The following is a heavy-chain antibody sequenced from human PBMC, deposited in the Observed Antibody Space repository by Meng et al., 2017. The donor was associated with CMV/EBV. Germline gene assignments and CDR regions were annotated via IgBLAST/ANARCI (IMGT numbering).Heavy chain of an antibody. D-gene: IGHD3-3*01. CDR1: GFTFSNYA. J-gene: IGHJ5*02. Sequence: GESLKISCAASGFTFSNYAMNWVRQAPGKGLEWVSVIYSGGSSTYYVDSVKGRFTISRDNSKNTLYLQMNSLRAEDTAVYYCARGRTITIFGVVSTGLCWFDPWGQGTLVTVSS. CDR2: IYSGGSST. CDR3: ARGRTITIFGVVSTGLCWFDP. V-gene: IGHV3-23*03.